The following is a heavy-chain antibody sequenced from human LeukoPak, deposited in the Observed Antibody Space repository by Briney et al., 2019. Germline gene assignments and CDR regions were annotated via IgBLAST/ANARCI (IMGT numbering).Heavy chain of an antibody. Sequence: GGSLRLSCAASGFTFSSHSMNWVRQAPGKGLEWVSYISSSSSTIYYADSVKGRFPISRDNAKNSLYLQMNSLRAEDTAVYYCARGAYYYEDWGQGTLVTVSS. V-gene: IGHV3-48*01. CDR2: ISSSSSTI. D-gene: IGHD3-22*01. CDR3: ARGAYYYED. J-gene: IGHJ4*02. CDR1: GFTFSSHS.